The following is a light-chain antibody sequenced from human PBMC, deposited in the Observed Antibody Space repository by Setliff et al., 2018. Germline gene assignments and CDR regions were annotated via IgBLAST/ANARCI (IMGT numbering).Light chain of an antibody. CDR3: CSYAGSYTLV. CDR1: SSDVGGYNY. J-gene: IGLJ3*02. CDR2: DVS. Sequence: ALTQPRSVSGSPGQSVTISRTGTSSDVGGYNYVSWYQQHPGKAPKLMIYDVSKRPSGVPDRFSGSKSGNTASLTISGLQAEDEADYYCCSYAGSYTLVFGGGTKVTVL. V-gene: IGLV2-11*01.